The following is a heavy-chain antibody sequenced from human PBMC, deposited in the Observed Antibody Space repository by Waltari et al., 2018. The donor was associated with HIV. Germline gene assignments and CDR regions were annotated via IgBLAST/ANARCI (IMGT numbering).Heavy chain of an antibody. CDR2: ITYDGSNK. J-gene: IGHJ4*02. Sequence: QVLPMVCAGVVIESGRYMRLCGKTSVFFLCRYWMSCVLRQPGTGPEWVSAITYDGSNKFYADAVKGRFSISRDNSKNTVYLQMNNLRPEDTAVYYCAKSSMVGYFDLNGSGGGLDSWGQGLLVTVSS. V-gene: IGHV3-30*18. CDR1: VFFLCRYW. CDR3: AKSSMVGYFDLNGSGGGLDS. D-gene: IGHD3-10*01.